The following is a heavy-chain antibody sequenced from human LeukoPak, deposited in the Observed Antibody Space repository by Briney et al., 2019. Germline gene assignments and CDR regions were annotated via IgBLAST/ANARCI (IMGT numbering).Heavy chain of an antibody. CDR1: GGSISSSSYY. V-gene: IGHV4-39*01. D-gene: IGHD3-16*02. CDR2: IYYSGST. Sequence: PSETLSLTCTVSGGSISSSSYYWGWIRQPPGKGLEWIGSIYYSGSTYYNPSLKSRVTISVDTSKNQFSLKLSSVTAADPAVYYCAMGMITFGGVIVIPEVYWGQGTLVTVSS. J-gene: IGHJ4*02. CDR3: AMGMITFGGVIVIPEVY.